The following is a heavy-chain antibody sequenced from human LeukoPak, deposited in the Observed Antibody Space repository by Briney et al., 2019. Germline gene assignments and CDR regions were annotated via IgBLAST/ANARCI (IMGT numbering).Heavy chain of an antibody. CDR1: GGSISSYY. Sequence: SETLSLTCTVSGGSISSYYWTWIRQPPGKGLEWIGYIYYSGSTSYNPSLKSRVTISVDTSKNQFSLKVSSVTAADTAVYFCASLIAAAGTGWFDPWGQGTLVTVSS. CDR2: IYYSGST. D-gene: IGHD6-13*01. J-gene: IGHJ5*02. V-gene: IGHV4-59*01. CDR3: ASLIAAAGTGWFDP.